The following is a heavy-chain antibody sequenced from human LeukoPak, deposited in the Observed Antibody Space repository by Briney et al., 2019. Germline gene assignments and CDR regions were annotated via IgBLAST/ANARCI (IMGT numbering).Heavy chain of an antibody. CDR3: ARDVFYDTSGYYYGYFDY. J-gene: IGHJ4*02. CDR1: GLTFSSFW. Sequence: GGSLRLSCAASGLTFSSFWMGWVRQAPGKGLEWVANIKQDGSEKYYVDSVKGRFTISRDNAKNSLYLQMNSLGAEDTAVYYCARDVFYDTSGYYYGYFDYWGQGTLVTVSS. V-gene: IGHV3-7*01. D-gene: IGHD3-22*01. CDR2: IKQDGSEK.